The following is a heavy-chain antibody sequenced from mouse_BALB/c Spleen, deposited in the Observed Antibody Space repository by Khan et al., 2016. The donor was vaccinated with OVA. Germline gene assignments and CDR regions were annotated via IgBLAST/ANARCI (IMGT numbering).Heavy chain of an antibody. J-gene: IGHJ3*01. CDR2: INPSNSYT. D-gene: IGHD2-9*01. CDR1: GYTFTSYT. V-gene: IGHV1-4*01. Sequence: QVQLKQSGAELARPGASVKMSCKASGYTFTSYTMHWIKQRPGQGLEWIGYINPSNSYTNYNQKFKDKATLTADKSSSTAYMQLSSLTSEDSAVYYWAREGASYGSDGLFAYWGQGTLVTVSA. CDR3: AREGASYGSDGLFAY.